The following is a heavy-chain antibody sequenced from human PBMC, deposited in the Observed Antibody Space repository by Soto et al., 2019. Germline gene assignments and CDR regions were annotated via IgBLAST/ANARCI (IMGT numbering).Heavy chain of an antibody. J-gene: IGHJ5*02. D-gene: IGHD6-19*01. V-gene: IGHV1-18*01. CDR1: GYTFTSYG. CDR2: ISAYNGNT. CDR3: ARGGAVAGGGLKLRFDP. Sequence: VASVKVSCKASGYTFTSYGISWVRQAPGQGLEWMGWISAYNGNTNYAQKHQGRVTMTTDTSTSTAYMELRSMRSDDTAVYYCARGGAVAGGGLKLRFDPWGQGTLVTVSS.